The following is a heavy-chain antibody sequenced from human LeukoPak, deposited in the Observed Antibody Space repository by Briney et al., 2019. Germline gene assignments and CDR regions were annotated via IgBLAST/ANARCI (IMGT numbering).Heavy chain of an antibody. D-gene: IGHD6-13*01. CDR3: ARQTRGGIAAAGSDY. V-gene: IGHV5-51*01. J-gene: IGHJ4*02. CDR1: GYSFTSYW. Sequence: GESLKISCKGSGYSFTSYWIGWVRQMPGKGLEWMGIIYPGDSDTRYSPSFQGQVTISADKSISTAYLQWSSLKASDTAMYYCARQTRGGIAAAGSDYWGQGTLVTVSS. CDR2: IYPGDSDT.